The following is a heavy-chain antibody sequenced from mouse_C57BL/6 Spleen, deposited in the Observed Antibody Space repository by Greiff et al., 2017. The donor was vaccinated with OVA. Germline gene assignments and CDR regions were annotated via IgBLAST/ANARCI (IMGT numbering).Heavy chain of an antibody. J-gene: IGHJ4*01. CDR3: ARWGITTPSYYYAMDY. Sequence: QVQLQQSGTELVKPGASVKLSCKASGYTFTSYWMHWVKQRPGQGLEWIGNINPSNGGTNYNEKFKSKATLTVDKSSSTAYMQLSSLTSEDSAVYYCARWGITTPSYYYAMDYWGQGTSVTVSS. D-gene: IGHD1-1*01. V-gene: IGHV1-53*01. CDR2: INPSNGGT. CDR1: GYTFTSYW.